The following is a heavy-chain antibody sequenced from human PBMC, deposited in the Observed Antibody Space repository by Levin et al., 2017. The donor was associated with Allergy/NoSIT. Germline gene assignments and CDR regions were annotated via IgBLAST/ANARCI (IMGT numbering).Heavy chain of an antibody. CDR1: GFTFSSYG. CDR3: AKEQWLALSAFDI. Sequence: GESLKISCAASGFTFSSYGMHWVRQAPGKGLEWVAVISYDGSNKYYADSVKGRFTISRDNSKNTLYLQMNSLRAEDTAVYYCAKEQWLALSAFDIWGQGTMVTVSS. D-gene: IGHD6-19*01. J-gene: IGHJ3*02. CDR2: ISYDGSNK. V-gene: IGHV3-30*18.